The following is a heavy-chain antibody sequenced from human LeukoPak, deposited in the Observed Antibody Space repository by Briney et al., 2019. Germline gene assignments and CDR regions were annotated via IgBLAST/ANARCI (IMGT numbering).Heavy chain of an antibody. CDR1: GGSISSYY. CDR2: IYTSGST. J-gene: IGHJ4*02. Sequence: ASETLSLTCTVSGGSISSYYWSWIRQPAGKGLEWIGRIYTSGSTNYNPSLKSRVTISVDTSKNQFSLKLSSVTAADTAVYYCARAHSRDLTGYYPFDYWGQGTLVTVSS. V-gene: IGHV4-4*07. CDR3: ARAHSRDLTGYYPFDY. D-gene: IGHD3-9*01.